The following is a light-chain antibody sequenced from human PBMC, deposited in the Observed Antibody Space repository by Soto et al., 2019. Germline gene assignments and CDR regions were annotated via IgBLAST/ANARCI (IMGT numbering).Light chain of an antibody. J-gene: IGKJ1*01. V-gene: IGKV3-20*01. CDR2: GAS. CDR1: QSVSSSY. CDR3: QQYNNWPWT. Sequence: EIVLTQAPGTLSLSPMEIGSLSFMGSQSVSSSYLAWYQQKPGQAPRLLMYGASDRATGTPGRFSGSGSGTDFTLTISGLEPQDFAVYYCQQYNNWPWTFGQGTKVDIK.